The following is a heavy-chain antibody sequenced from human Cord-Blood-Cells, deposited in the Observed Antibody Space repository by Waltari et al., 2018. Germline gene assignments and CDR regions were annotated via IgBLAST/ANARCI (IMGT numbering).Heavy chain of an antibody. D-gene: IGHD6-13*01. J-gene: IGHJ4*02. CDR2: INHSGST. CDR3: ARGFYIAAAGTYYFDY. CDR1: GGSFSGYY. V-gene: IGHV4-34*01. Sequence: QVQLQQWGAGLLKPSETLSLTCAVYGGSFSGYYRSWIRQPPGKGLEWIGEINHSGSTNYNPSLKSRVTISVDTSKNQFSLKLSSVTAADTAVYYCARGFYIAAAGTYYFDYWGQGTLVTVSS.